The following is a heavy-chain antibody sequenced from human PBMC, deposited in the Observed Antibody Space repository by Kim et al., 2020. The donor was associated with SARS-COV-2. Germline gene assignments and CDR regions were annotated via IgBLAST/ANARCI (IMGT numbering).Heavy chain of an antibody. J-gene: IGHJ6*02. D-gene: IGHD4-17*01. CDR2: ITSSSSYI. Sequence: GGSLRLSCAASGFTFNIYTMNWVRQAPGKGLEWVSSITSSSSYIFYADSVKGRFTISRDNAKNSLYLQMNSLRAEDTAVYYCARDRGESVYYYYGMDVWGQGTTVTVSS. CDR1: GFTFNIYT. V-gene: IGHV3-21*01. CDR3: ARDRGESVYYYYGMDV.